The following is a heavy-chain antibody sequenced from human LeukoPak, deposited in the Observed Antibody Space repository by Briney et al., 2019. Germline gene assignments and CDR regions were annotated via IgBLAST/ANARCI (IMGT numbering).Heavy chain of an antibody. D-gene: IGHD1-26*01. V-gene: IGHV4-39*07. CDR3: ARVEVGRSGSFLFDY. J-gene: IGHJ4*02. CDR2: IYYSGST. Sequence: SETLSLTCTVSGGSISSSSYYWGWIRQPPGKGLEWIGSIYYSGSTYYNPSLKSRVTISVDTSKNQFSLKLSSVTAADTAVYYCARVEVGRSGSFLFDYWGQGTLVTVSS. CDR1: GGSISSSSYY.